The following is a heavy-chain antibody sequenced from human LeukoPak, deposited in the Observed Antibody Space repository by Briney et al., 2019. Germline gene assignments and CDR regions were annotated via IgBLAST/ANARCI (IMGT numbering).Heavy chain of an antibody. V-gene: IGHV4-39*07. J-gene: IGHJ4*02. CDR2: IYYSGST. Sequence: SETLSLTCTVSGGSISGSSYYWGWIRQPPGKGLEWIGSIYYSGSTYYNPSLKSRVTISVDTSKNQFSLKLSSVTAADTAVYYCARGDEYYGSASYDYWGQGTLVTVSS. CDR1: GGSISGSSYY. D-gene: IGHD3-10*01. CDR3: ARGDEYYGSASYDY.